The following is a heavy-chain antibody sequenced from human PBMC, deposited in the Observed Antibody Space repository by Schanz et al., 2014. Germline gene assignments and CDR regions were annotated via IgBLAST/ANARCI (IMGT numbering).Heavy chain of an antibody. CDR1: GFTFTNYA. CDR2: ISDSGDTA. CDR3: AKSLESCPGGRCSRGYFDY. D-gene: IGHD2-8*02. V-gene: IGHV3-23*04. J-gene: IGHJ4*02. Sequence: EVQLAESGGGLVQPGGSLRLSCAASGFTFTNYAMSWVRQAPGKGLEWVSLISDSGDTAYYADSVKGRFTISRDNFKGALYLQMSSLRAEDTAVYYCAKSLESCPGGRCSRGYFDYWGQGTLGTVSS.